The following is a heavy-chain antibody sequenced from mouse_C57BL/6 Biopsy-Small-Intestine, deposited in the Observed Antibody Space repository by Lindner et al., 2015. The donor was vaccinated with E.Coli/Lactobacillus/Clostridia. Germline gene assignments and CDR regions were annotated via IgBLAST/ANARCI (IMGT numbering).Heavy chain of an antibody. V-gene: IGHV1-20*01. Sequence: SVKVSCKASGYKFTNYDITWVRQAPGQGLECMGRINGYNGNTNYVQRVQGRVTMTTDSSTSTAYMELRSLRSDDTAVYYCARLPRGPGFYGSGSYSNAFDIWGQGTMVTVSS. J-gene: IGHJ3*01. CDR1: GYKFTNYD. D-gene: IGHD1-1*01. CDR3: ARLPRGPGFYGSGSYSNAFDI. CDR2: INGYNGNT.